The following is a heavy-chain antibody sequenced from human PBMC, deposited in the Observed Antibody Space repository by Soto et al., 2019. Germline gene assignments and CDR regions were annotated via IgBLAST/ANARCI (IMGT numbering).Heavy chain of an antibody. CDR2: ISAGGGST. D-gene: IGHD3-9*01. CDR1: GFTFGTYG. Sequence: GGSLRLSCAASGFTFGTYGMSWVRQAPGKGLEWVSGISAGGGSTNYADSVQGRFTTSRDNSKNTLHLQMNSLRAEDTAVYYYAKIQSPWFFDYGGGETLVTVPS. J-gene: IGHJ4*02. V-gene: IGHV3-23*01. CDR3: AKIQSPWFFDY.